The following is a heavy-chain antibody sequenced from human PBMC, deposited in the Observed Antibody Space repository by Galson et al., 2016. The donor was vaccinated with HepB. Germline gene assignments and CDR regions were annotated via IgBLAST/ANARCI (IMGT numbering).Heavy chain of an antibody. D-gene: IGHD3-3*01. CDR2: ISHDGGNH. CDR1: GFTFSSHS. Sequence: SLRLSCAASGFTFSSHSMHWARQAPGKGPEWVAVISHDGGNHFYADSVKGRFTISRDNSKNTLYLQMNRLKPDGTAVYFCARGLRWSGFFKIYFYYGMDVWGQGTTVTVSS. V-gene: IGHV3-30*14. CDR3: ARGLRWSGFFKIYFYYGMDV. J-gene: IGHJ6*02.